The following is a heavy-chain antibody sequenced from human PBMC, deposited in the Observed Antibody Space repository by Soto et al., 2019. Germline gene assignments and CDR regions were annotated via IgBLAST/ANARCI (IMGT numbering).Heavy chain of an antibody. CDR3: ANAYSSSTSCRAEYLQH. V-gene: IGHV3-23*01. CDR1: GITLSSYS. Sequence: XVSLQITGAAYGITLSSYSMRLVPQAPGKGLEWVSAISGSGGASYYADSVKGRFTISRDSSKNTVYLQMNRLRAEDTAVYFCANAYSSSTSCRAEYLQHWGQGTLVTVCS. J-gene: IGHJ1*01. CDR2: ISGSGGAS. D-gene: IGHD2-2*01.